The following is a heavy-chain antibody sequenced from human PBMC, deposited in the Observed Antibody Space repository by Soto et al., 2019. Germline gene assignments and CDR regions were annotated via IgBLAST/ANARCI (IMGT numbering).Heavy chain of an antibody. CDR2: IGDDGYDK. J-gene: IGHJ4*02. Sequence: GGSLRLSCAASGFTFKTFAMHWVRQAPGKGLEWVAAIGDDGYDKFYAASVKGRFTISRDNSKSVLYLQMNSLRGEDTAVYYCARAPTSRFDYWGQGTLVTVSS. CDR1: GFTFKTFA. V-gene: IGHV3-30-3*01. CDR3: ARAPTSRFDY.